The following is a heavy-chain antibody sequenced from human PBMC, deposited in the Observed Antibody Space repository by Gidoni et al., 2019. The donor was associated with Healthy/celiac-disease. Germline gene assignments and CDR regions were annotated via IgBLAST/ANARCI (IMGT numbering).Heavy chain of an antibody. CDR1: GGSISSYY. D-gene: IGHD6-13*01. V-gene: IGHV4-59*01. CDR2: IYYSGST. J-gene: IGHJ4*02. Sequence: QVQLQESGPGLVKPSETLSLTCTVSGGSISSYYWSWIRQPPGKGLEWIGYIYYSGSTNYNPSLKSRVTISVDTSKNQFSLKLSSVTAADTAVYYCAREAGSRWGQGTLVTVSS. CDR3: AREAGSR.